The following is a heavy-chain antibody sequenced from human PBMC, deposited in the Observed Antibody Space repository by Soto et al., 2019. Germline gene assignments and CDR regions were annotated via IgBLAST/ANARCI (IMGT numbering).Heavy chain of an antibody. CDR2: INSDGSST. V-gene: IGHV3-74*01. J-gene: IGHJ3*02. CDR1: GFTFSSYW. CDR3: ARVGRDYAFDI. D-gene: IGHD2-21*02. Sequence: GGSLRLSCAASGFTFSSYWMHWVRQAPGKGLVWVSRINSDGSSTSYADSVKGRFTISRDNAKNTLYLQMNSLRAEDTAVYYCARVGRDYAFDIWGQGTMVTVSS.